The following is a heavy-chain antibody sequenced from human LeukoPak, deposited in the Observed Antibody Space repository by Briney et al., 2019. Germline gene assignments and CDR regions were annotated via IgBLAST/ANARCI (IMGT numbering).Heavy chain of an antibody. CDR1: GFTFSSSA. D-gene: IGHD6-19*01. CDR3: AKFSSGWYGTPFDY. Sequence: GGSLRLSCAASGFTFSSSAMSWVRQAPGKGLEWVSAISSSGGSTYYADSVKGRFTISRDNSKNTLYLQMNSLRAEGTAVYYCAKFSSGWYGTPFDYWGQGTLVTVSS. V-gene: IGHV3-23*01. CDR2: ISSSGGST. J-gene: IGHJ4*02.